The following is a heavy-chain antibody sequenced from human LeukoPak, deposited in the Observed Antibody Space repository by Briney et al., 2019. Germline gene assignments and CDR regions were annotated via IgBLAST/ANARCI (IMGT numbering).Heavy chain of an antibody. CDR2: ITGPGSYI. D-gene: IGHD3-22*01. V-gene: IGHV3-21*01. Sequence: GGSLRLSCAASGFIFSNYNMNWVRQAPGKGLECVSSITGPGSYIYYADSVRGRFTISRDNAKKSLYLQMNSLRAEDTAVYYCARVWLHSSGSYLIDYWGQGTLVTVSS. J-gene: IGHJ4*02. CDR1: GFIFSNYN. CDR3: ARVWLHSSGSYLIDY.